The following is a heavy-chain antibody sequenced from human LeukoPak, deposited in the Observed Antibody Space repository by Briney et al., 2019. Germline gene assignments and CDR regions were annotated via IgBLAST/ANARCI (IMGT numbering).Heavy chain of an antibody. CDR2: ISAYNGNT. V-gene: IGHV1-18*01. J-gene: IGHJ3*02. CDR1: GYTFTGHD. D-gene: IGHD2-15*01. CDR3: ARVSHSDAFDI. Sequence: GASVKVSCEASGYTFTGHDISWVRQTLGQGLEWMGWISAYNGNTNYAQKLQGRVTMTTDTSTSTAYMELRSLRSDDTAVYYCARVSHSDAFDIWGQGTMVTVSS.